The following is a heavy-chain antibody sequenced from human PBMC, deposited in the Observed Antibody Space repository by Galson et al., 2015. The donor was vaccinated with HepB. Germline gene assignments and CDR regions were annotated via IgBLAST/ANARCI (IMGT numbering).Heavy chain of an antibody. CDR2: IYPGDSDT. Sequence: QSGAEVKKPGESLKISCKGSGYSFTSYWIGWVRQMPGKGLEWMGIIYPGDSDTRYSPSFQGQVTISADKSISTAYLQWSSLKASDTAMYYCASLNTIFGAVIPEFDGWWFDPWGQGTLVTVSS. CDR1: GYSFTSYW. J-gene: IGHJ5*02. V-gene: IGHV5-51*01. D-gene: IGHD3-3*01. CDR3: ASLNTIFGAVIPEFDGWWFDP.